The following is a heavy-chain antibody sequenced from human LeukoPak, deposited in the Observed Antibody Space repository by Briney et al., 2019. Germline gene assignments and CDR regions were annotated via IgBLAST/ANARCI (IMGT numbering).Heavy chain of an antibody. Sequence: PGGSLRLSCAASGFTFDDYAMHWVRQAPGKGLEWVSGISWNSGSIGYADSVKGRFTISRDNAKNSLYLQMNSLRAEDTAVYYCAKDQGITGTYTYFDYWGQGTLVTVSS. CDR3: AKDQGITGTYTYFDY. D-gene: IGHD1-20*01. CDR1: GFTFDDYA. V-gene: IGHV3-9*01. J-gene: IGHJ4*02. CDR2: ISWNSGSI.